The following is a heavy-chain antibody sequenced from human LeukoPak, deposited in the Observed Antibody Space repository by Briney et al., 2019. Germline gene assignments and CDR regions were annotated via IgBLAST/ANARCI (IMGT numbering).Heavy chain of an antibody. CDR1: GFTFSSYA. CDR2: IGGTGGYT. V-gene: IGHV3-23*01. Sequence: GGSLRLSCAASGFTFSSYAMSWVRQAPGKGLEWVSVIGGTGGYTYYADSVKGRFTISRDNSKNTLYLQMNSLRAEDTAIYYCTTGAVGGPNRLTYWGQGTLVTVSS. CDR3: TTGAVGGPNRLTY. D-gene: IGHD1-26*01. J-gene: IGHJ4*02.